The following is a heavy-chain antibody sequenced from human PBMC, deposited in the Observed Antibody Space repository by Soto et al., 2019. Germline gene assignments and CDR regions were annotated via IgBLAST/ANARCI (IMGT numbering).Heavy chain of an antibody. D-gene: IGHD3-10*01. CDR1: GLTFSDSY. J-gene: IGHJ6*02. CDR2: ISSSGSSI. V-gene: IGHV3-11*01. Sequence: QVQLVESGGGLVKPGGSLRLSCAASGLTFSDSYLNWIRHAPGKGLEWLAYISSSGSSIFYAGSVKGRFTISRDNAKNSLYLHMSSLRAEDMAMYYCARVRFGEWGYAMDVWGQGTTVTVSS. CDR3: ARVRFGEWGYAMDV.